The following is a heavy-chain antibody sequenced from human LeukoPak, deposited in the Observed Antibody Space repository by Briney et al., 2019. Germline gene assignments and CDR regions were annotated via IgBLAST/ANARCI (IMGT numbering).Heavy chain of an antibody. V-gene: IGHV3-74*01. CDR1: GFTFSSYW. D-gene: IGHD6-6*01. CDR2: ISSDGSST. CDR3: ARVAEYSTAGMRY. J-gene: IGHJ4*02. Sequence: GGSPRLSCAASGFTFSSYWMHWVRQAPGKGLVWVSRISSDGSSTSYAESVKGRFTISRDNAKNILYLQMNSLRAEDTALYYCARVAEYSTAGMRYWGQGTLVTVSS.